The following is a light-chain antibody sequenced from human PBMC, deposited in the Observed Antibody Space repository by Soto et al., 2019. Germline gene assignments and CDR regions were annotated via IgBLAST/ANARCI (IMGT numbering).Light chain of an antibody. CDR2: AAS. V-gene: IGKV1-8*01. CDR3: QQYYSYPFT. J-gene: IGKJ5*01. CDR1: QGISSY. Sequence: AIRMTQSPSSFSASTGDRVTITCRASQGISSYLAWYQQKPGKDPKLLIYAASTLQSGVPSRFSGSGSGTDFTLNNSCLQSEYFATYYCQQYYSYPFTFGHGTRLDIK.